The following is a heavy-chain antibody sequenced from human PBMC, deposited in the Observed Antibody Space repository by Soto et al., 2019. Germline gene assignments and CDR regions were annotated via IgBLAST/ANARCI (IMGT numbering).Heavy chain of an antibody. V-gene: IGHV1-18*01. Sequence: QVQLVQSGGEVKKPGASVKVSYKTSGYCFTTYGISWVRQAPGQGLEWMGWISAYNGNTNYAQKLQGRVTMTTDTSTSTAYMELRSLRSDDTAVYYCAREGPAPYYYYGMDVWGQGSTVTVSS. CDR3: AREGPAPYYYYGMDV. CDR1: GYCFTTYG. CDR2: ISAYNGNT. J-gene: IGHJ6*02.